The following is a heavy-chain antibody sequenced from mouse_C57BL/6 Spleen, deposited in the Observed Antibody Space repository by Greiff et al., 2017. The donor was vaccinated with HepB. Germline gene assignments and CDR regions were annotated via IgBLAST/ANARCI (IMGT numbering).Heavy chain of an antibody. Sequence: QVQLQQSGAELVRPGASVKLSCKASGYTFTDYYINWVKQRPGQGLEWIARIYPGSGNTYYNEKFKGKATLTAEKSSSTAYMQLSSLTSEDSAVYFCAREGITTVVATRGWYFDVWGTGTTVTVSS. J-gene: IGHJ1*03. CDR3: AREGITTVVATRGWYFDV. CDR2: IYPGSGNT. CDR1: GYTFTDYY. V-gene: IGHV1-76*01. D-gene: IGHD1-1*01.